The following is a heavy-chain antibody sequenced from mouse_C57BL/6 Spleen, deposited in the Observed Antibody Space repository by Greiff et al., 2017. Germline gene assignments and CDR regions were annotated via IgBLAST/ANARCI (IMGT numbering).Heavy chain of an antibody. CDR3: ARHRGYDENYFDY. CDR2: ISSGGSYT. J-gene: IGHJ2*01. Sequence: EVKVVESGGDLVKPGGSLKLSCAASGFTFSSYGMSWVRQTPDKRLEWVATISSGGSYTYYPDSVKGRFTISRDNAKNTLYLQMSSLKSEDTAMYYCARHRGYDENYFDYWGQGTTLTVSS. V-gene: IGHV5-6*01. D-gene: IGHD2-2*01. CDR1: GFTFSSYG.